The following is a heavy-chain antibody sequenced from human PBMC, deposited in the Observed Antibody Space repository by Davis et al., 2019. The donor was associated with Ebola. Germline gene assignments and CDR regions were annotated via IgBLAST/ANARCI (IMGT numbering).Heavy chain of an antibody. Sequence: ASVKVSCKASGGTFSSYTISWVRQAPGQGLEWMGWISAYNGNTNYAQKLQGRVTMTTDTSTSTAYMELRSLRSDDTAVYYCARDIVAGNWFDPWGQGTLVTVSS. J-gene: IGHJ5*02. CDR1: GGTFSSYT. V-gene: IGHV1-18*01. CDR2: ISAYNGNT. CDR3: ARDIVAGNWFDP. D-gene: IGHD5-12*01.